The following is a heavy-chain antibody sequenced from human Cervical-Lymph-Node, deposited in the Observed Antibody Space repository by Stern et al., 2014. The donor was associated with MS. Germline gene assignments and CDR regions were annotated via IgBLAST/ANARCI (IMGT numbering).Heavy chain of an antibody. CDR2: TFPGGSYI. V-gene: IGHV5-51*01. J-gene: IGHJ4*02. Sequence: EVQLVESGPEVKRPGGSLKISCQASGYTFTSYWIRWVRQMPGKGLEWIPITFPGGSYIRYSPSFQGQVTISADKSSSTAYLQWNNLKASDTAIYYCARQRYFDYWGQGTLVTVSS. CDR3: ARQRYFDY. CDR1: GYTFTSYW.